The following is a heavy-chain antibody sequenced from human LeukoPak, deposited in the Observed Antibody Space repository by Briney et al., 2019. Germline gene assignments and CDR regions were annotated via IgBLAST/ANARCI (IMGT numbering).Heavy chain of an antibody. CDR1: GFTFSSYA. CDR2: ISGCGGST. CDR3: AKRFVAAAGTRRYYFDY. J-gene: IGHJ4*02. Sequence: AGSLRLSCAASGFTFSSYAMRWVRQAPGKGLGWGSAISGCGGSTYNADSVKGRITISRDNSKNTLYLQMNSLRAEDTAVYYCAKRFVAAAGTRRYYFDYWGQGTLVTVSS. V-gene: IGHV3-23*01. D-gene: IGHD6-13*01.